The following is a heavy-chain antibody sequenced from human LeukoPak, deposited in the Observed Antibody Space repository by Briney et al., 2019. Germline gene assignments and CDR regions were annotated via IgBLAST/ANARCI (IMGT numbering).Heavy chain of an antibody. CDR1: GFTFDDYA. CDR2: ISWNSGSI. CDR3: AKATVTTGSGMDV. V-gene: IGHV3-9*01. Sequence: GRSLRLSCAASGFTFDDYAMHWVRQAPGKGLEWVSGISWNSGSIGYADSVKGRFTISRDNAKNSLYLQMNSLRAEDTALYYCAKATVTTGSGMDVWGQGTTVTVSS. J-gene: IGHJ6*02. D-gene: IGHD4-11*01.